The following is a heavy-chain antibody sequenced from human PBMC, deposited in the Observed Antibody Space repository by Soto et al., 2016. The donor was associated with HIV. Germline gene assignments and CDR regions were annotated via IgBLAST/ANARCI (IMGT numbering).Heavy chain of an antibody. D-gene: IGHD4-17*01. J-gene: IGHJ6*02. CDR2: IIPNFGTT. Sequence: QVQLVQSGAEVKKPGSSVKVSCKSSGDIFSNFVVSWVRQAPGEGLEWMGGIIPNFGTTNYAQKFQGRVTITADDSTSTAYMELSSLRFDDTAVYYCARGLPYGPLNVWGPGITVTVSS. V-gene: IGHV1-69*13. CDR3: ARGLPYGPLNV. CDR1: GDIFSNFV.